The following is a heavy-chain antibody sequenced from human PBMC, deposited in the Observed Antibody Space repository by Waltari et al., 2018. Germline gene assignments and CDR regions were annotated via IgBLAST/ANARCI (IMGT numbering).Heavy chain of an antibody. CDR2: IYYDGNT. V-gene: IGHV4-59*08. Sequence: QVQLQESGPGLVKPSETLSLTCTVSVNSIDGYYWSWIRQSPGKGLEWIGYIYYDGNTKYSPSLKSRVTISVVRSKKQFSLMMTSVTAADTAVYYCARRPRGGDIHFDYWGQGILVTVSS. J-gene: IGHJ4*02. CDR3: ARRPRGGDIHFDY. D-gene: IGHD3-10*01. CDR1: VNSIDGYY.